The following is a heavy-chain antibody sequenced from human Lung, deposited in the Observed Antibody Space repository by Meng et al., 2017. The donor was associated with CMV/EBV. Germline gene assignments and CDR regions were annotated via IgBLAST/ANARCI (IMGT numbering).Heavy chain of an antibody. CDR1: GFIFSSYW. Sequence: GESXKISCAASGFIFSSYWMSWVRQAPGKGLEWVANINQDGSDKYYVDSVEGRFTISRDNAKDSLYLQMNALKAEDTAVYYCARRPWGLDVWGQGTTVTVSS. J-gene: IGHJ6*02. CDR3: ARRPWGLDV. V-gene: IGHV3-7*01. CDR2: INQDGSDK.